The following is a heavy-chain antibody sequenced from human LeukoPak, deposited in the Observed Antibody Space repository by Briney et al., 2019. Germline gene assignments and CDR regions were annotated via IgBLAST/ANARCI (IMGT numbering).Heavy chain of an antibody. V-gene: IGHV3-48*03. CDR3: AAGPDYFDS. J-gene: IGHJ4*01. CDR2: ISSSGSTI. Sequence: PGGSLRLSCAASGFTFSSYEMNWVRQAPGKGLEWVSYISSSGSTIYYADSVKGRFTISRDNAKNTLYLQMNGLGDDDTAVYYCAAGPDYFDSWGQGTLVTVSS. CDR1: GFTFSSYE.